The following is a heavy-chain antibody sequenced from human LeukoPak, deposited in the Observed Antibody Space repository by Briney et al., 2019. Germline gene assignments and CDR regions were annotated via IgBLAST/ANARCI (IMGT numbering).Heavy chain of an antibody. Sequence: SVKVSCKASRCTFSSYAISWVRQAPGQGLEWMGRIIPILGIANYAQKFQGRVTITADKSTSTAYMELSSLRSEDTAVYYCARAPSTVVTQIDYWGQGTLVTVSS. CDR2: IIPILGIA. J-gene: IGHJ4*02. D-gene: IGHD4-23*01. CDR3: ARAPSTVVTQIDY. CDR1: RCTFSSYA. V-gene: IGHV1-69*04.